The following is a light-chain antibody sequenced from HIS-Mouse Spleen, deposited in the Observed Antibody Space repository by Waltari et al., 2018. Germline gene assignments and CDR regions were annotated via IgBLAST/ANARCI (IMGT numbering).Light chain of an antibody. CDR1: SSDVGGYNY. V-gene: IGLV2-8*01. J-gene: IGLJ1*01. CDR2: EVS. Sequence: QSALTQPPSASGSPGQSVTISCTGTSSDVGGYNYVSWYQQHPGKAPKLMIYEVSRRPSGVHDRCSGAKSGNTASLTVSGLHAEDEADYYCSSYAGSNNNYVFGTGTKVTVL. CDR3: SSYAGSNNNYV.